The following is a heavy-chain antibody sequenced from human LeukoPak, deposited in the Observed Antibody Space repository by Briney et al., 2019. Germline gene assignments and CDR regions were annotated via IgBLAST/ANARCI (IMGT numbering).Heavy chain of an antibody. V-gene: IGHV4-59*01. J-gene: IGHJ6*03. CDR1: GDSISSSH. D-gene: IGHD2-15*01. CDR2: ISHTLSP. Sequence: PSETLSLTCTVSGDSISSSHWTWIRQTPGKGRECIGYISHTLSPMYNPSLWGRVTISIDMSKNQFSVRLTSVTAADTAAYFCARAPGEVVSATGRYYYYYYMDVWGKGTTVTVS. CDR3: ARAPGEVVSATGRYYYYYYMDV.